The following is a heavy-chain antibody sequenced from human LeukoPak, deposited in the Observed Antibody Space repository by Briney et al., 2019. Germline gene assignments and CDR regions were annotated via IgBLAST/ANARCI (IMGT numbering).Heavy chain of an antibody. V-gene: IGHV1-18*01. D-gene: IGHD2-2*02. Sequence: ASVKVSCKASGYTFTSYGISWVRQAPGQGLEWMGWISAYNGNTNYAQKLQGRVTMTTDTSTSTAYMELRSLRSDDTAVYYCARDTVVVPAAISGGYYYGMDVWGQGTTVTVSS. CDR2: ISAYNGNT. J-gene: IGHJ6*02. CDR1: GYTFTSYG. CDR3: ARDTVVVPAAISGGYYYGMDV.